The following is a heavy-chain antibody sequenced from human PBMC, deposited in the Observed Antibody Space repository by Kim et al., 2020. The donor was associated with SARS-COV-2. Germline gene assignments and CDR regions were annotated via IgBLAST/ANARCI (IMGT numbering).Heavy chain of an antibody. D-gene: IGHD3-22*01. CDR3: ASEAGYYYIRYFQH. V-gene: IGHV4-34*01. Sequence: SETLSLTCAVYGGSFSGYYWSWIRQPPGKGLEWIGEINHSGSTNYNPSLKSRVTISVDTSKNQFSLKLSSVTAADTAVYYCASEAGYYYIRYFQHWGQGTLVTVSS. CDR1: GGSFSGYY. J-gene: IGHJ1*01. CDR2: INHSGST.